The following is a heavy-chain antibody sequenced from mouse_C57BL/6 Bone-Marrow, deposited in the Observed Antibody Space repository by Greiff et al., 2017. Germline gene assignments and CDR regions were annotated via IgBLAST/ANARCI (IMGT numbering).Heavy chain of an antibody. J-gene: IGHJ4*01. CDR2: IDPENGDT. CDR1: GFNIKDDY. CDR3: TTWVWGYARDY. D-gene: IGHD2-2*01. Sequence: VQLKESGAELVRPGASVKLSCTASGFNIKDDYMHWVQQRPEQGLEWIGWIDPENGDTEYASKFQGKATITADTSSNTAYLQLSSLTTEDTAVYYCTTWVWGYARDYWGQGTSVTVSS. V-gene: IGHV14-4*01.